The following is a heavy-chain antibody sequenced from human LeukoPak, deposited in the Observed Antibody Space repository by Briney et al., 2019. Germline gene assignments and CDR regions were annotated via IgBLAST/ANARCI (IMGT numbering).Heavy chain of an antibody. CDR1: GSSISSGGYS. D-gene: IGHD2-2*01. CDR3: ARAVEGYCSSTSCYEDQGAFDI. CDR2: IYHSGST. J-gene: IGHJ3*02. V-gene: IGHV4-30-2*01. Sequence: SETLSLTCAVSGSSISSGGYSWSWIRQPPGKGLEWIGYIYHSGSTYYNPSLKSRVTISVDRSKNQFSLKLSSVTAADTAVYYCARAVEGYCSSTSCYEDQGAFDIWGQGTMVTVSS.